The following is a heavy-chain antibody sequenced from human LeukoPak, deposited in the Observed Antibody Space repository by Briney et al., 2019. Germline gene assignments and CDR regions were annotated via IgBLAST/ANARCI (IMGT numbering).Heavy chain of an antibody. CDR3: ARNLEFYCKRCYNEH. V-gene: IGHV4-34*01. CDR2: INHSGST. Sequence: SETLSLTCAVYGGCFSGYYWSWIRQPPGKGLEWIGEINHSGSTNYNPSLKSRVTISVDTSKNQFSLKLSSVTAADTAVYYCARNLEFYCKRCYNEHWGQGTLVTVSS. J-gene: IGHJ4*02. D-gene: IGHD2/OR15-2a*01. CDR1: GGCFSGYY.